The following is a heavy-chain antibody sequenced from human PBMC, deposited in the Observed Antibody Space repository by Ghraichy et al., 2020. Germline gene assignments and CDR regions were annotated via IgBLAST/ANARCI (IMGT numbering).Heavy chain of an antibody. Sequence: SQTLSLTCTVSGASMSRYFWSWIRQPPGKGLEWIGYVHHSGSTGYNPSLKSRVTISVDTSRNYFSLKMTSVTAADTAVYYCAGYHYDTTGRFEPWGQGTLVTVSS. CDR1: GASMSRYF. V-gene: IGHV4-59*01. D-gene: IGHD3-22*01. CDR2: VHHSGST. CDR3: AGYHYDTTGRFEP. J-gene: IGHJ5*02.